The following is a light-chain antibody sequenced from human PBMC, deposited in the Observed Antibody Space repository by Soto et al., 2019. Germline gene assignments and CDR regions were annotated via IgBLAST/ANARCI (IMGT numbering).Light chain of an antibody. V-gene: IGKV3-20*01. CDR3: QQYASAPLT. CDR1: QPVAKNY. CDR2: GAS. Sequence: DIVLTQSPGTLSLSPGERATLSCRASQPVAKNYLAWYRQQPGQAPRLLIFGASSRATGIPDRFSGSVSGTDFTLTINRLEPEDCAVYYCQQYASAPLTFGGGTKVEIK. J-gene: IGKJ4*01.